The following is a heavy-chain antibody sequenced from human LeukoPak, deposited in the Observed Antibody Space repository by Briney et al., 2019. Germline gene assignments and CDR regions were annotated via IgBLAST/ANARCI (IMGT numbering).Heavy chain of an antibody. CDR1: GFTFSTYG. CDR2: ISSSSSYI. J-gene: IGHJ5*02. V-gene: IGHV3-21*01. CDR3: ARGHKYYYDSSGSRLDP. D-gene: IGHD3-22*01. Sequence: GGSLRLSCIASGFTFSTYGTHWVRQAAGKGLEWVSSISSSSSYIYYADSVKGRFTISRDNAKNSLYLQMNSLRAEDTAVYYCARGHKYYYDSSGSRLDPWGQGTLVTVSS.